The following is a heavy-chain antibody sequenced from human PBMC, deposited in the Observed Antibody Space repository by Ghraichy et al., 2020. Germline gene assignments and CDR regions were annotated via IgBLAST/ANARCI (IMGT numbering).Heavy chain of an antibody. Sequence: SETLSLTCTVSGGSISSSSYYWGWIRQPPGKGLEWIGSIYYSGSTYHNPSLKSRVTISVDTSKNQFSLKLSSVTAAETAVYYCSGVRTSREWYFAYWGQGTLVTVSS. J-gene: IGHJ4*02. CDR1: GGSISSSSYY. V-gene: IGHV4-39*01. CDR2: IYYSGST. D-gene: IGHD3-3*01. CDR3: SGVRTSREWYFAY.